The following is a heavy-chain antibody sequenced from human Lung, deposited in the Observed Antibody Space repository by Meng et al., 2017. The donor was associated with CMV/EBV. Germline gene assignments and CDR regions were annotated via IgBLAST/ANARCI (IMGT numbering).Heavy chain of an antibody. J-gene: IGHJ6*02. CDR1: GFTFSGSA. CDR3: TSWPDYKDYYYYGMDV. D-gene: IGHD4-11*01. Sequence: GGSLRLXCAASGFTFSGSAMHWVRQASGKGLEWVGRIRSKANSYATAYAASVKGRFTISRDDSKNTAYLQMNSLKTEDTAVYYCTSWPDYKDYYYYGMDVWGQGTXVTVSS. CDR2: IRSKANSYAT. V-gene: IGHV3-73*01.